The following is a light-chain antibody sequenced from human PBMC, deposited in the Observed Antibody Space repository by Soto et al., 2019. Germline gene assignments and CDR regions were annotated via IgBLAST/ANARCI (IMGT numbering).Light chain of an antibody. CDR2: DAS. V-gene: IGKV1-5*01. CDR1: PSISRW. Sequence: DIQMTQSPSPLSASVGDRVPITCRASPSISRWLAWYQQKPGKAPKLLIFDASGLESGVPSRFSGSGSGTEFTLTISSLQPDDFATYWCQQYHSYPYTFGQGTKLEIK. J-gene: IGKJ2*01. CDR3: QQYHSYPYT.